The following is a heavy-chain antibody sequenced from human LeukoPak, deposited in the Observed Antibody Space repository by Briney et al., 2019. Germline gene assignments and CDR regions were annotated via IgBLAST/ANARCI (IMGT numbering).Heavy chain of an antibody. CDR1: GYTFTSYD. CDR3: ARVLAYGSGNSNDY. D-gene: IGHD3-10*01. CDR2: INPNNGDT. V-gene: IGHV1-2*02. Sequence: GASVKVSCKASGYTFTSYDINWVRQAPGQGLEWMGWINPNNGDTMYREKFQGRVTMTRDTSISTVYMELSGLRSDDTAVYYCARVLAYGSGNSNDYWGQGTLVTVSS. J-gene: IGHJ4*02.